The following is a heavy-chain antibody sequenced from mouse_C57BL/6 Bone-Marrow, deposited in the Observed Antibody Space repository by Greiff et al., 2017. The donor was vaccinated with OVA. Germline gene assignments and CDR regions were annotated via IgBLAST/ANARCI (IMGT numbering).Heavy chain of an antibody. J-gene: IGHJ4*01. CDR3: ARHELRLRGAMDD. Sequence: QVQLKESGPGLVAPSQSLSITCTVSGFSLTSYGVHWVRQPPGTGLEWLVVIWSDGRTTYNSALKSQLSISTDNSKIQVFLKMNSLQTDDTAMYYCARHELRLRGAMDDWGQGTSGTVSS. CDR2: IWSDGRT. CDR1: GFSLTSYG. V-gene: IGHV2-6-1*01. D-gene: IGHD3-2*02.